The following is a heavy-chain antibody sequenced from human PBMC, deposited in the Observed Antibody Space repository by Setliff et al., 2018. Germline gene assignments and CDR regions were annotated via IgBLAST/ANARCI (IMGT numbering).Heavy chain of an antibody. CDR3: ARDRGSGSYFLRYFDY. CDR1: GFTFSRYW. D-gene: IGHD1-26*01. CDR2: ISSSGSTI. V-gene: IGHV3-48*01. J-gene: IGHJ4*02. Sequence: GGSLRLSCAASGFTFSRYWMSWVRQAPGKGLEWVSYISSSGSTIYYADSVKGRFTISRDNAKNSLYLQMNSLRAEDTAVYYCARDRGSGSYFLRYFDYWGQGTLVTVSS.